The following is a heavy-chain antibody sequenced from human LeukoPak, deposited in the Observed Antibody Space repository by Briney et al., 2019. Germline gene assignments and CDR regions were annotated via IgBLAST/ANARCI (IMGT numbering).Heavy chain of an antibody. V-gene: IGHV1-2*02. Sequence: ASVKVSCKATGYTFTAYYMQWVRQAPGQGLEWMGWINPNSGTTNCAQKFQGRVTMTRDTSISTSYMELSSLRSDDTAVYFCAKVREVGTNIEVVVVDTSGAFDMWGQGTMVTVSS. D-gene: IGHD2-15*01. CDR2: INPNSGTT. CDR3: AKVREVGTNIEVVVVDTSGAFDM. CDR1: GYTFTAYY. J-gene: IGHJ3*02.